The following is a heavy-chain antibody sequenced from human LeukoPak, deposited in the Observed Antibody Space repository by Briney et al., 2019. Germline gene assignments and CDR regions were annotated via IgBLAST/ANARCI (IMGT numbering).Heavy chain of an antibody. D-gene: IGHD6-19*01. Sequence: ASVKASCKASGYTFTGYYMHWVRQAPGQGLEWMGWINPNSGGTNYAQKFQGRVTMTRDTSISTAYMELSRLRSDDTAVYYCARVRGNSSGWYVDFDYWGQEPWSPSPQ. V-gene: IGHV1-2*02. J-gene: IGHJ4*01. CDR2: INPNSGGT. CDR3: ARVRGNSSGWYVDFDY. CDR1: GYTFTGYY.